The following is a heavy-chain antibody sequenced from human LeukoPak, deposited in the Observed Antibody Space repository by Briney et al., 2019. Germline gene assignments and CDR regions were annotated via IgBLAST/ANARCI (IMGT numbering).Heavy chain of an antibody. CDR1: GYTFTSYG. D-gene: IGHD5-24*01. CDR2: ISAYNGNT. Sequence: ASVKVSCKASGYTFTSYGISWVRQAPGQGLEWMGWISAYNGNTNYAQKLQGRVTMTTDTSTSTAYMELRSLRSDDTAVYYCARAKGEMATIQYYYYYYMDVWGKGTTVTVSS. CDR3: ARAKGEMATIQYYYYYYMDV. V-gene: IGHV1-18*01. J-gene: IGHJ6*03.